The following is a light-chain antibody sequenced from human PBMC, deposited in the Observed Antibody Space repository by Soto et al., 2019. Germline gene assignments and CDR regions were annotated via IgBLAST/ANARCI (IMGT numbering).Light chain of an antibody. CDR1: SGDFGNYNY. V-gene: IGLV2-14*01. CDR2: GVT. Sequence: QSVLTQPASVSGSPGQSITISCTGASGDFGNYNYVSWYQQHPGKAPQLLIFGVTNRPSGVSNRFSGSKSDNTASLTISGLQADDEAEYYCNSYTNTNTLPVFGTGTKSPS. CDR3: NSYTNTNTLPV. J-gene: IGLJ1*01.